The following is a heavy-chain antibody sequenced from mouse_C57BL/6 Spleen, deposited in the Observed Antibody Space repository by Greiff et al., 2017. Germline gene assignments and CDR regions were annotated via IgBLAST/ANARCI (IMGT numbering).Heavy chain of an antibody. D-gene: IGHD1-1*01. CDR3: ALITTVVEGLDY. CDR2: IWSGGST. J-gene: IGHJ4*01. Sequence: VMLVESGPGLVQPSQSLSITCTVSGFSLTSYGVHWVRQSPGKGLEWLGVIWSGGSTDYNAAFISRLSISKDNSKSQVFFKMNSLQADDTAIYYCALITTVVEGLDYWGQGTSVTVSS. CDR1: GFSLTSYG. V-gene: IGHV2-2*01.